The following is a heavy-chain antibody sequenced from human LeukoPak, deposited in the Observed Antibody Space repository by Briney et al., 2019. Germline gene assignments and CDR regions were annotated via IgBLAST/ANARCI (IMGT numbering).Heavy chain of an antibody. J-gene: IGHJ6*02. Sequence: EASVKVSCKASGYTFTSYDINWMRQATGQGLEWMGWMNPNSGNTGYAQKFQGRVTMTRNTSISTAYMELSSLRSEDTAVYYCARFYDFWSGYSETDYGMDVWGQGTTVTVSS. CDR1: GYTFTSYD. D-gene: IGHD3-3*01. CDR3: ARFYDFWSGYSETDYGMDV. V-gene: IGHV1-8*01. CDR2: MNPNSGNT.